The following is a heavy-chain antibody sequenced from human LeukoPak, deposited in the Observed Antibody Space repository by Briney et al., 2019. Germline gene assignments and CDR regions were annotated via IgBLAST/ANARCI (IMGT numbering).Heavy chain of an antibody. Sequence: ASVKVSCKASGYTFTSYAMHWVRQAPGQRLEWMGWINAGNGNTKYSQKFQGRVTITRDTSASTAYMELSSLRSEDTAVYYCARGYCGSTSCYMDVWGQGTTVTVSS. CDR3: ARGYCGSTSCYMDV. V-gene: IGHV1-3*01. J-gene: IGHJ6*02. D-gene: IGHD2-2*01. CDR1: GYTFTSYA. CDR2: INAGNGNT.